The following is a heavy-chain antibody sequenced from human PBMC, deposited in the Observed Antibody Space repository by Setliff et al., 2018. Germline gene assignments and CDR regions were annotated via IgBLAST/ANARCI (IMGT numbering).Heavy chain of an antibody. D-gene: IGHD3-9*01. CDR3: ARGQDDIWYLGLYYYGMDV. J-gene: IGHJ6*02. CDR2: INTNTGNP. CDR1: GYTFTSYA. Sequence: SVKVSCKASGYTFTSYAMNWVRQAPGQGLEWMGWINTNTGNPTYAQGFTGRFVFSLDTSVSTAYLQISSLEAEDTAVYYCARGQDDIWYLGLYYYGMDVWGQGTTVTVSS. V-gene: IGHV7-4-1*02.